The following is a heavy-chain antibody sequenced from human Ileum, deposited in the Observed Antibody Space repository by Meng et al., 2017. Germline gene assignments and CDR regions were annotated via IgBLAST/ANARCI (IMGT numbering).Heavy chain of an antibody. J-gene: IGHJ4*02. CDR2: IHHRGST. D-gene: IGHD1-26*01. Sequence: QVQLQEPGPGLLQPSGTRSLTCAVAGGSISTSDWWSWVRQPPGKGLEWIGEIHHRGSTNYNPSLKSRVTISVDKSKNQFSLKLNSVTAADTAVYYCAREWSGSYRHFDYWGQGTLVTVSS. CDR1: GGSISTSDW. V-gene: IGHV4-4*02. CDR3: AREWSGSYRHFDY.